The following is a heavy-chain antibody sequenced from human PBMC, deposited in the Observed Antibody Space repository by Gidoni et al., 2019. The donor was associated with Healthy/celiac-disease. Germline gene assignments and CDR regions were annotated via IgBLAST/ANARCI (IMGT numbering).Heavy chain of an antibody. CDR3: ARVDIVATLFDY. CDR1: GYTLTSYG. J-gene: IGHJ4*02. D-gene: IGHD5-12*01. CDR2: ISAYNGNT. Sequence: QVQLVQSGAEVQKPGASVKVLCKASGYTLTSYGISWVRQDPGQGLEGMGWISAYNGNTNYAQKLQGRVTITTDTSTSTAYMELRSLRSDDTAVYDCARVDIVATLFDYWGQGTLVTVSS. V-gene: IGHV1-18*01.